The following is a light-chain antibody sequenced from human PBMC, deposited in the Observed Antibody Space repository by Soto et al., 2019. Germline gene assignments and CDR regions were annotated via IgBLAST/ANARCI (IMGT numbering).Light chain of an antibody. CDR3: QQRSIWPLT. J-gene: IGKJ5*01. CDR2: GAS. Sequence: EIVLTQSPGTLSLSPGERSTLSCRASQSVSSSYLAWYQQKPGQAPRLLIYGASIRATGLPDRFSGSGSGTDFTLTISSLEAEDFAVYYCQQRSIWPLTFGQGTRLEIK. V-gene: IGKV3D-20*02. CDR1: QSVSSSY.